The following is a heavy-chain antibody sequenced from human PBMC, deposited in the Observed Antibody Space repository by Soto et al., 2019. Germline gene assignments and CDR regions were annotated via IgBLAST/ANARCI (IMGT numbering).Heavy chain of an antibody. V-gene: IGHV1-2*02. D-gene: IGHD3-10*01. Sequence: ASVKVSCKASGYTFTGYYMHWVRQAPGQGLEWMGWINPNSGGTNYAQKFQGRVTMTRDTSISTAYMELSRLRSDDTAVYYCARDLGSGTMVREYYYYATDVPGPVTTVTVSS. CDR2: INPNSGGT. CDR3: ARDLGSGTMVREYYYYATDV. J-gene: IGHJ6*02. CDR1: GYTFTGYY.